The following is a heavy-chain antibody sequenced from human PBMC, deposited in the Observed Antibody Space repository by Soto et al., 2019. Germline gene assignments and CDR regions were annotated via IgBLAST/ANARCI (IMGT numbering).Heavy chain of an antibody. D-gene: IGHD3-22*01. V-gene: IGHV4-31*03. J-gene: IGHJ4*02. CDR3: ARVGDYYDSSGSDLDY. CDR1: GGSISSGGYY. CDR2: IYYSGST. Sequence: SETLSLTCTVSGGSISSGGYYWSWIRQHPGKGLEWIGYIYYSGSTYYNPSLKSRVTISVDTSKNQFSLKVSSVTAADTAVYYCARVGDYYDSSGSDLDYWGQGTLVTVSS.